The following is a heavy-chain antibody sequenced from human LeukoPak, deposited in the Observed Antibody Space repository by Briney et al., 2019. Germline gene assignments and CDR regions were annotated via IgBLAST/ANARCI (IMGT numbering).Heavy chain of an antibody. CDR1: GGTFSSYA. Sequence: SVKVSCKASGGTFSSYAISWVRQAPGQGLEWMGGIIPIFGTANYAQKFQGRVTITADESTSTAYMELSSLRSEDTAVYYCARHGDCVYYYYGMDVWGQGTTVTVSS. V-gene: IGHV1-69*01. J-gene: IGHJ6*02. CDR3: ARHGDCVYYYYGMDV. D-gene: IGHD2-21*02. CDR2: IIPIFGTA.